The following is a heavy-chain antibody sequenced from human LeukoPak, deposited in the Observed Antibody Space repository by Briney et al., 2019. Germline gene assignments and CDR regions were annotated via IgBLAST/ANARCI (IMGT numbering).Heavy chain of an antibody. J-gene: IGHJ4*02. CDR2: ISAYNGNR. V-gene: IGHV1-18*01. D-gene: IGHD6-13*01. CDR3: ARGGPGWDSSSWYNY. CDR1: GYTFTSYG. Sequence: ASVKVSCKTSGYTFTSYGVIWVRQAPGQGLEWMGWISAYNGNRNYAQKPQGRVTMTTDTSTSTAYMELRSLRSDDTAVYYCARGGPGWDSSSWYNYWGQGTLVTVSS.